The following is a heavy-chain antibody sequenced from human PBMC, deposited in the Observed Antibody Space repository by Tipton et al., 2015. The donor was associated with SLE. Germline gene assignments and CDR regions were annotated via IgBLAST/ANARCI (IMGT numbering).Heavy chain of an antibody. D-gene: IGHD7-27*01. CDR3: ARKRELGGAPYWSFDL. V-gene: IGHV4-39*07. J-gene: IGHJ2*01. Sequence: TLSLTCTFSGDSFISSGFFWGWIRQAPGKELEWIGGISSGASTSYTPSLNSRLTISLDTSKTQFSLRLTSVTAADTAVYYCARKRELGGAPYWSFDLWGRGTLITVAS. CDR2: ISSGAST. CDR1: GDSFISSGFF.